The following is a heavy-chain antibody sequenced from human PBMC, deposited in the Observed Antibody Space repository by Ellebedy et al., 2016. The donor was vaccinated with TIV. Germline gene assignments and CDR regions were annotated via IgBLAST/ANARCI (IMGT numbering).Heavy chain of an antibody. Sequence: GGSLRLSCAASGFTFSSYSMNWVRQAPGKGLEWVSSISSSSSYIYYADSVKGRFTISRDNAKNSLYLQMNSLRAEDTAVYYCARQLVVVTAALPPDYWGQGTLVTVSS. J-gene: IGHJ4*02. CDR3: ARQLVVVTAALPPDY. V-gene: IGHV3-21*01. CDR2: ISSSSSYI. D-gene: IGHD2-15*01. CDR1: GFTFSSYS.